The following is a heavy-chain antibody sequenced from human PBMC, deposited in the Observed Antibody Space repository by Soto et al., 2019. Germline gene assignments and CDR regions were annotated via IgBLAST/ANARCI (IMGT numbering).Heavy chain of an antibody. V-gene: IGHV1-18*01. Sequence: EASVKVSCKASGYTFTRYGISWVRQAPGQGLEWMGWISGYNGDTNYAQKFQGRVSMTIDTSTTTAYMELRSLTSDDTAAYYCAKNGQPPYYYYGLDVWG. D-gene: IGHD2-8*01. CDR3: AKNGQPPYYYYGLDV. CDR1: GYTFTRYG. CDR2: ISGYNGDT. J-gene: IGHJ6*02.